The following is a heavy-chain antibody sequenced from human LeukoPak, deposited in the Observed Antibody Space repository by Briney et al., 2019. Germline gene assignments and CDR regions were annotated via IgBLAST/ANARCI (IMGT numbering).Heavy chain of an antibody. D-gene: IGHD3-22*01. CDR1: GYTFTSYG. Sequence: GASVKVSCKASGYTFTSYGISWVRQAPGQGLEWMGCISAYNGNTNYAQKLQGRVTMTTDTSTSTAYMELRSLRSDDTAVYYCARDLMPYYYDSSGFGAFDIWGQGTMVTVSS. J-gene: IGHJ3*02. CDR2: ISAYNGNT. V-gene: IGHV1-18*01. CDR3: ARDLMPYYYDSSGFGAFDI.